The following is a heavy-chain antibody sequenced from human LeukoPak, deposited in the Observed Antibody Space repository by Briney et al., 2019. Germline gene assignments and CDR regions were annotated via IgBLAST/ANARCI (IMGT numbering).Heavy chain of an antibody. Sequence: PSETLSLTCTVSGGSISGYYWSWIRQPPGKGLEWIGYIYYSGSTNYNPSLKSRVTISVDTSKNQFSLKLSSVTAADRAVYYCARAKGGYDFWSGYPYFDYWGQGTLVTVSS. V-gene: IGHV4-59*01. CDR3: ARAKGGYDFWSGYPYFDY. D-gene: IGHD3-3*01. CDR1: GGSISGYY. CDR2: IYYSGST. J-gene: IGHJ4*02.